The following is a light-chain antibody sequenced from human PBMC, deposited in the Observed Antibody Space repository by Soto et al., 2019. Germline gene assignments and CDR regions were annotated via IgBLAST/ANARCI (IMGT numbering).Light chain of an antibody. J-gene: IGKJ5*01. CDR3: QEYNAYSMT. CDR1: QSISSW. Sequence: DIQMTQSPSTLSASLGDRFTITCLSSQSISSWLAWYQQRPGKAPKLLIYAASNLQNEVPSRFSGSGSGTEFTLSISSLQPDDFGTYYCQEYNAYSMTFGQGTRLENK. CDR2: AAS. V-gene: IGKV1-5*01.